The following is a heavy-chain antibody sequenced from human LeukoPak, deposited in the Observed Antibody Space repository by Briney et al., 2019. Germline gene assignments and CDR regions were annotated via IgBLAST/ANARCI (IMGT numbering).Heavy chain of an antibody. J-gene: IGHJ5*02. V-gene: IGHV4-34*01. Sequence: QPSETLSLTCAVYGGSFSGYYWSWIRQPPGKGLEWIGEINHSGSTNYNPSLKSRVTISVDTSKNQFSLKLSSVTAADTAVYYCARGPSGWYVWFGPWGQGTLVTVSS. CDR1: GGSFSGYY. CDR2: INHSGST. D-gene: IGHD6-19*01. CDR3: ARGPSGWYVWFGP.